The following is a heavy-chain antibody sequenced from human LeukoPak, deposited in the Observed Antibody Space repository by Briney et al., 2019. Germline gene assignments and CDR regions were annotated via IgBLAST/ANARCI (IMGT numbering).Heavy chain of an antibody. V-gene: IGHV3-7*01. D-gene: IGHD6-13*01. CDR2: IKQDGSEK. J-gene: IGHJ6*02. Sequence: GGSLRLSCAASGFTFSSYWMSWVRQAPGKGLEWVANIKQDGSEKYYVDSVKGRFTISRDNAKNSLYLQMNSLRAEDTAVYYCARESSSWEGYGMDVWGQGTTVTVSS. CDR3: ARESSSWEGYGMDV. CDR1: GFTFSSYW.